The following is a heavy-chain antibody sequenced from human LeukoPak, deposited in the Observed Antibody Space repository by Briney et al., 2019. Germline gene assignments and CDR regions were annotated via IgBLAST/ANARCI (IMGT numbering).Heavy chain of an antibody. CDR2: IIPIFGTA. CDR1: GGTFSSYA. CDR3: ARDRGIVVVVAAGECAAFDI. Sequence: SSVKVSCKASGGTFSSYAISWVRQAPGQGLEWMGRIIPIFGTANYAQKFQGRVMITTDESTSTAYMELRSLRSEDTAVYYCARDRGIVVVVAAGECAAFDIWGQGTMVTVSS. V-gene: IGHV1-69*05. D-gene: IGHD2-15*01. J-gene: IGHJ3*02.